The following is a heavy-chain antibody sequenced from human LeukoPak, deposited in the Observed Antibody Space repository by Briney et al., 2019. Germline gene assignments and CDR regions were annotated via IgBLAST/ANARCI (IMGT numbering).Heavy chain of an antibody. CDR1: GYRFTSYW. D-gene: IGHD3-9*01. J-gene: IGHJ4*02. V-gene: IGHV5-51*01. CDR2: IYPGDSDT. CDR3: ARRTASYDILTGPDY. Sequence: GASLKISCKGSGYRFTSYWIGWGRQMPGKGLEWMGIIYPGDSDTRYSPSFQGQVTISADKSISTAYLQWSSLKASDTAMYYCARRTASYDILTGPDYWGQGTLVTVSS.